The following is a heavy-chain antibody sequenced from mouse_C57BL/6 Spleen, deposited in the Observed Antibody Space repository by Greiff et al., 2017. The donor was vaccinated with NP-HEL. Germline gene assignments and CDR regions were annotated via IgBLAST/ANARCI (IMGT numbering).Heavy chain of an antibody. J-gene: IGHJ4*01. CDR3: ARKGYYGSLYAMDY. Sequence: VQLKESGPELVKPGASVKIPCKASGYTFTDYNMDWVKQSHGKSLEWIGDINPNNGGTIYNQKFKGKATLTVDKSSSTAYMELRSLTSEDTAVYYCARKGYYGSLYAMDYWGQGTSVTVSS. CDR2: INPNNGGT. CDR1: GYTFTDYN. D-gene: IGHD1-1*01. V-gene: IGHV1-18*01.